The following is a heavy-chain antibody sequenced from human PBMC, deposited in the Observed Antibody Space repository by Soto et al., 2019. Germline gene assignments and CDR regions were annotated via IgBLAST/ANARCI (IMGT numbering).Heavy chain of an antibody. J-gene: IGHJ5*02. D-gene: IGHD1-26*01. CDR2: IIPILGIA. CDR1: GGTFSSYT. CDR3: ARGREWFDP. Sequence: QVQLVQSGAEVKKPGSSVKVSCKASGGTFSSYTISWVRQAPGQGLEWMGRIIPILGIANYAQKFQGRVTLTADKSPSTAYMELSSLRSEDPAVYYCARGREWFDPWGQGTLVTVSS. V-gene: IGHV1-69*02.